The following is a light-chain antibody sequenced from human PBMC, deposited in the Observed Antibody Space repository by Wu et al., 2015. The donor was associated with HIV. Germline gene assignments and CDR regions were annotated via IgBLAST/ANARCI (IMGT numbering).Light chain of an antibody. CDR3: QQYGSSPPWT. V-gene: IGKV3-15*01. CDR2: GAS. J-gene: IGKJ1*01. CDR1: KSVSSN. Sequence: EIVMTQSPATLSVSPGERVTLSCRASKSVSSNLAWYQQKPGQAPRLLIYGASTRATGIPARFSGSGSGTDFTLTISRLEPEDFAVYYCQQYGSSPPWTFGQGTKVEIK.